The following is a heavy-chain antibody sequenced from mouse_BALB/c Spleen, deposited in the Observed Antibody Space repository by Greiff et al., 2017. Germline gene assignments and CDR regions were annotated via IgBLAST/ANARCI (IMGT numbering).Heavy chain of an antibody. J-gene: IGHJ1*01. D-gene: IGHD1-1*01. CDR1: GYAFSSSW. CDR2: IYPGDGDT. CDR3: ARSPPYYYGSSYWYFDV. V-gene: IGHV1-82*01. Sequence: QVQLKESGPELVKPGASVKISCKASGYAFSSSWMNWVKQRPGQGLEWIGRIYPGDGDTNYNGKFKGKATLTADKSSSTAYMQLSSLTSVDSAVYFCARSPPYYYGSSYWYFDVWGAGTTVTVSS.